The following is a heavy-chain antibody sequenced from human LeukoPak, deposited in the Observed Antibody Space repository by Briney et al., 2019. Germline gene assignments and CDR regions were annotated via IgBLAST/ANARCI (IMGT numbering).Heavy chain of an antibody. CDR1: GYTFTSYC. CDR3: ARDLGYCSSSKCVSWFDP. D-gene: IGHD2-2*01. V-gene: IGHV1-46*01. J-gene: IGHJ5*02. CDR2: IIPSGGST. Sequence: GASVTVSCKASGYTFTSYCLHWVRQAPGQGLERMGIIIPSGGSTTYAQKFQGRVTMTRDTSTSTVYMELSSLRSEDTAVYYCARDLGYCSSSKCVSWFDPWGQGTLVTVSS.